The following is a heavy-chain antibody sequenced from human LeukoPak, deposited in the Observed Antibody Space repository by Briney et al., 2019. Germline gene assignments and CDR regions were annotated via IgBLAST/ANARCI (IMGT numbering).Heavy chain of an antibody. V-gene: IGHV3-23*01. CDR1: GFTFSSYG. D-gene: IGHD3-3*01. J-gene: IGHJ5*02. CDR2: ISAGGDTK. Sequence: PGGSLRLSCAASGFTFSSYGMSWVRQAPGKGLEWVSGISAGGDTKYYADSVKGRSTISRDNFSNTLYLQMDSLRAEDTAVYYCAKDRGITLFGIEGPHDHWGQGTLVTVSS. CDR3: AKDRGITLFGIEGPHDH.